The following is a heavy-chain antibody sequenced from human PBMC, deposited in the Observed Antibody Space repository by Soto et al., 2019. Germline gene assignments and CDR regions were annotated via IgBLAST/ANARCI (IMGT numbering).Heavy chain of an antibody. Sequence: QVQLVQSGAEVKKPGASVKVSCKASGYTFITYGINWVRQAPGQGLEWMAWISAYNGNTYYAQHFQAIVTLTTDTSASTAYMELRSLRSSDTAIYYCARVTDANFWGQGTLVTVSS. V-gene: IGHV1-18*01. J-gene: IGHJ4*02. CDR3: ARVTDANF. CDR1: GYTFITYG. CDR2: ISAYNGNT.